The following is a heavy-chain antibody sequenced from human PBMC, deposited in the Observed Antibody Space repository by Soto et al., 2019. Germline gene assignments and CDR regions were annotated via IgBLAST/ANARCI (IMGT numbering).Heavy chain of an antibody. CDR1: GFSLSTSGVG. D-gene: IGHD5-18*01. CDR3: AHLPWKQLWPRAPVVY. J-gene: IGHJ4*02. Sequence: SGPTLVNPTQTLTLTCTFSGFSLSTSGVGVGWIRQPPGKALEWPALIFWDDDKRYSPSLKSRVTITKDTSKNQLVLTMTNMDPVDTATYYCAHLPWKQLWPRAPVVYWGQGTPVTSPQ. CDR2: IFWDDDK. V-gene: IGHV2-5*02.